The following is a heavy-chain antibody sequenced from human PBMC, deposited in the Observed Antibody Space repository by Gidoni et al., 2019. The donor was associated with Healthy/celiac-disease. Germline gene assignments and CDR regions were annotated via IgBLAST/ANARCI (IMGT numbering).Heavy chain of an antibody. CDR1: GDRFPSNSAA. D-gene: IGHD4-17*01. V-gene: IGHV6-1*01. CDR3: ARGRGTTVTKPIDY. Sequence: QVQLQQSGPGLVKPSQTLSLTCAISGDRFPSNSAAWNWIRQSPSRGLEWLGRTYYRSKWYNDYAVSVKSRITINPDTSKNQFSLQLNSVTPEDTAVYYCARGRGTTVTKPIDYWGQGTLVTVSS. J-gene: IGHJ4*02. CDR2: TYYRSKWYN.